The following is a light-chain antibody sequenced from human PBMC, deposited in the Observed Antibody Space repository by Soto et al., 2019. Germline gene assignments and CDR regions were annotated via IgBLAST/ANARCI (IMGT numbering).Light chain of an antibody. V-gene: IGLV2-8*01. CDR1: SSDVGDYNY. CDR3: SSYAGSNSWV. CDR2: EVS. Sequence: QSVLTQPPSASGSPEQSVTISCTGTSSDVGDYNYVSWYQQHPGKAPKLMIFEVSKRPSGVPDRFSGSKSGNTASLTVSRLQAEDEADYYCSSYAGSNSWVFGGGTKVTVL. J-gene: IGLJ3*02.